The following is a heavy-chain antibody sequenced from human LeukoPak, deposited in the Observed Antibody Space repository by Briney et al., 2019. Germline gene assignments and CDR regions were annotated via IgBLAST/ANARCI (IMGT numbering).Heavy chain of an antibody. V-gene: IGHV4-61*02. Sequence: SQTLSLTCTVSGGSISSGSYHWSWIRQPAGKGLEWIGRIYTSGSTNYNPSLKSRVTISVDTSKNQFSLKLSSVTAADTAVYYCARGYSSSPTFYYYYYYMDVWGKGTTVTVSS. CDR1: GGSISSGSYH. D-gene: IGHD6-19*01. CDR2: IYTSGST. J-gene: IGHJ6*03. CDR3: ARGYSSSPTFYYYYYYMDV.